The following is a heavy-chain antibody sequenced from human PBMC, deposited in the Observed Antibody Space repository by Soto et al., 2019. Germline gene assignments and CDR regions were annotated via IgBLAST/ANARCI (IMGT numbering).Heavy chain of an antibody. CDR2: INHVGGT. CDR1: GGFLSESY. J-gene: IGHJ5*02. Sequence: AENLSLTCAVYGGFLSESYWTWIRQPPGKGLEWIGEINHVGGTNYNPSLKSRVTMSVDTSQNQFSLRLISVTAADTAMYFCVRIRYQLPSSVLWLDPWGQGTPVTVAS. CDR3: VRIRYQLPSSVLWLDP. V-gene: IGHV4-34*01. D-gene: IGHD3-16*01.